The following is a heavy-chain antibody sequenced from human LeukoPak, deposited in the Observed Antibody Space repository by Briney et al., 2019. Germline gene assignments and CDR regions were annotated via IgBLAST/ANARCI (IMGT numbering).Heavy chain of an antibody. Sequence: PGRSLRLSCAASGFAFNTYAMHWVRQAPGQGLEWVAHIWHDGSHKFYSNSVRGQFTISRDNSKNTVSLQMNNLRPEDTAVYYCARKIFGSGSYPDFWGQGTLVTVSS. CDR1: GFAFNTYA. CDR2: IWHDGSHK. D-gene: IGHD3-10*01. J-gene: IGHJ4*02. CDR3: ARKIFGSGSYPDF. V-gene: IGHV3-33*01.